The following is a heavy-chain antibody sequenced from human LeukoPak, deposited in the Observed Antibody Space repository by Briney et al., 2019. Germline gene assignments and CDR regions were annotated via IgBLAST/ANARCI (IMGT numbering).Heavy chain of an antibody. CDR2: IKQDGSEK. D-gene: IGHD7-27*01. Sequence: GGSLRLSCAASGFTFSLYWMNWVRRAPGKGLEWVANIKQDGSEKNYVDSVKGRFTISRDNAKNSLYLQMNNLRDEDAAVYYCARNWGFATFDYWGQGTLVTVSS. CDR1: GFTFSLYW. V-gene: IGHV3-7*01. J-gene: IGHJ4*02. CDR3: ARNWGFATFDY.